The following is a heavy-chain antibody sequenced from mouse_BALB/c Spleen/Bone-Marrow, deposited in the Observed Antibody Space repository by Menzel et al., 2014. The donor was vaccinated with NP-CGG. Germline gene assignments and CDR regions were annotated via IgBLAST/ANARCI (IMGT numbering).Heavy chain of an antibody. J-gene: IGHJ2*01. CDR3: VRDSSGYFDY. D-gene: IGHD3-1*01. CDR2: ISSGGTYT. CDR1: GFTFSYYA. Sequence: EVQVVESGGGLVKPGGSLKLSCAASGFTFSYYAMSWVRQSPEKRLEWAAEISSGGTYTYYPDTVTGRFTISRDNAKNTLYLEMSSLRSEDTAMYYCVRDSSGYFDYWGQGTTLTVSS. V-gene: IGHV5-9-4*01.